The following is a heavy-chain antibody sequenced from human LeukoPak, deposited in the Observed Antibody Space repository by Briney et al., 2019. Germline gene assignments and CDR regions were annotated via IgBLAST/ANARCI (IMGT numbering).Heavy chain of an antibody. Sequence: AGGSLRLSCAASGFTFSSYAMHWVRQAPGKGLEWVAVISYDGSNKYYADSVKGRLTISRDNSKNTLYLQMNSLRAEDTAVYYCARDRAGQTFDPWGQGTLVTVSS. CDR2: ISYDGSNK. V-gene: IGHV3-30-3*01. J-gene: IGHJ5*02. CDR3: ARDRAGQTFDP. CDR1: GFTFSSYA.